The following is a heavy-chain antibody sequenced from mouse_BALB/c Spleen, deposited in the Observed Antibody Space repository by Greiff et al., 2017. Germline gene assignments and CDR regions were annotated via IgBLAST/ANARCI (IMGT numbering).Heavy chain of an antibody. CDR1: GFSLTSYG. CDR3: AGDRGDYCGSSHDFDY. J-gene: IGHJ2*01. D-gene: IGHD1-1*01. Sequence: VQLQQSGPGLVAPSQSLSITCTVSGFSLTSYGVHWVRQPPGKGLEWLGVIWAGGSTNYNSALMSRLSISKDNSKSQVFLKMNSLQTDDTAMYYCAGDRGDYCGSSHDFDYWGQGTTLTVSS. CDR2: IWAGGST. V-gene: IGHV2-9*02.